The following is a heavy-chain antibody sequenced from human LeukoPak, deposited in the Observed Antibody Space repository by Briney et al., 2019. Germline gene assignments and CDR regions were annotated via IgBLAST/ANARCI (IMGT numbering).Heavy chain of an antibody. CDR2: IYHSGST. V-gene: IGHV4-30-2*01. Sequence: SETLSLTCTVSGGSISSGGYYWSWIRQPPGKGLEWIGYIYHSGSTYYNPSLKSRVTISVDGSKNQFSLKLSSVTAADTAVYYCAREAYSSSFDYWGQGTLVTVSS. J-gene: IGHJ4*02. CDR3: AREAYSSSFDY. D-gene: IGHD6-6*01. CDR1: GGSISSGGYY.